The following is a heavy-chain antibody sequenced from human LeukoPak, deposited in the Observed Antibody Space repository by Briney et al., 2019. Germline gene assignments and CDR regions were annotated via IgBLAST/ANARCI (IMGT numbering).Heavy chain of an antibody. V-gene: IGHV3-7*03. Sequence: PGGSLRLSCEASGFAFSSYWMSWVRQTPGKGLEWVANIKDDGSDKYYVDSMKGRFTISRDNAKNSLYLQMNSLRAEDTAVYYCATIRGYDSYYFDYWGQGTLVTVSS. CDR2: IKDDGSDK. CDR1: GFAFSSYW. CDR3: ATIRGYDSYYFDY. D-gene: IGHD5-12*01. J-gene: IGHJ4*02.